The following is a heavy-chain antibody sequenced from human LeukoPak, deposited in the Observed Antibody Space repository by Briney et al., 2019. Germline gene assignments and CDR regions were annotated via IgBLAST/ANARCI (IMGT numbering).Heavy chain of an antibody. V-gene: IGHV1-69*10. Sequence: SVTVSCTASGGTFSSYAISWVRQAPGQGLEWMGRIIPIFGIANYAQKFQGRVTITADKSTSTAYMELSSLRSEDTAVYYCASGLTMATSTLPFDYWGQGTLVTVSS. CDR2: IIPIFGIA. CDR3: ASGLTMATSTLPFDY. D-gene: IGHD5-24*01. J-gene: IGHJ4*02. CDR1: GGTFSSYA.